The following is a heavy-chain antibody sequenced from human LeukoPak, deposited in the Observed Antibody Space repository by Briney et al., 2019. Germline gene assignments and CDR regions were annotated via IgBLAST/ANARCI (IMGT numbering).Heavy chain of an antibody. Sequence: PSETLSLTCTVSGGSVSSSHYYWGWIRQPPGKGLEWIGSMYYSGSTYYNPSLKSRVTISVDTSKNQFSLKLSSLTAADTAVYYCARHVFLNPYGYFDYWGQGTLVIVSS. CDR2: MYYSGST. CDR1: GGSVSSSHYY. V-gene: IGHV4-39*01. CDR3: ARHVFLNPYGYFDY. D-gene: IGHD3-10*01. J-gene: IGHJ4*02.